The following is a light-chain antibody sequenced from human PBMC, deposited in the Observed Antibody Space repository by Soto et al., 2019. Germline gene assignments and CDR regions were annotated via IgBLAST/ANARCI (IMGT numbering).Light chain of an antibody. CDR2: AAS. Sequence: AIRMTQSPSSLSASTGDRVTITCRASQGISSYLAWYQQKPGKAPKLLIYAASTLQRGVPSRFSGSGSGTDFTLTISCLQYEDVATYYCQQYYSYPWTFGQGTKVDIK. CDR1: QGISSY. V-gene: IGKV1-8*01. J-gene: IGKJ1*01. CDR3: QQYYSYPWT.